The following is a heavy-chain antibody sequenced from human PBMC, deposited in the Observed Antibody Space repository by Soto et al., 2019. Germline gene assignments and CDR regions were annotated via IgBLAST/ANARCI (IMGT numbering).Heavy chain of an antibody. CDR1: GYTFTGYY. D-gene: IGHD3-10*01. Sequence: QVQLVQSGAEVKKPGASVKVSCKASGYTFTGYYMHWVRQAPGQGLEWMGWINPNSGGTNYAQKFQGRVTMTRDTSISTAYMELSSLRSDDTAVYYCARDPITMVRGVIPYYYYGMDVWGQCPTVTVSS. CDR3: ARDPITMVRGVIPYYYYGMDV. V-gene: IGHV1-2*02. J-gene: IGHJ6*02. CDR2: INPNSGGT.